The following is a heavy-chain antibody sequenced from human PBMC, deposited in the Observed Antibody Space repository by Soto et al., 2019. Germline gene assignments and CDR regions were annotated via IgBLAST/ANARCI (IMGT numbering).Heavy chain of an antibody. D-gene: IGHD3-22*01. CDR3: ALPYYYDTVDV. CDR2: ISSSGSTI. Sequence: SLILSCAASGFTFSSYEMNWVRQAPGKGLEWVSYISSSGSTIYYADSVKGRFTISRDNAKNSLYLQMNSLRAEDTAVYYCALPYYYDTVDVWGQGTTVTVSS. J-gene: IGHJ6*02. V-gene: IGHV3-48*03. CDR1: GFTFSSYE.